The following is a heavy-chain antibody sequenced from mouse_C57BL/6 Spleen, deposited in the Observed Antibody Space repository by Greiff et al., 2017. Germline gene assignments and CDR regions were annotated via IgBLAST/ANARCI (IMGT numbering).Heavy chain of an antibody. CDR2: IYPGDGDT. CDR1: GYAFSSSW. V-gene: IGHV1-82*01. CDR3: ASHTVVATNWYFDV. D-gene: IGHD1-1*01. Sequence: VQLQQSGPELVKPGASVKISCKASGYAFSSSWMNWVKQRPGKGLEWIGRIYPGDGDTNYNGKFKGKATLTADKSSSTAYMQLSSLTSEDSAVYCCASHTVVATNWYFDVWGTGTTVTVSS. J-gene: IGHJ1*03.